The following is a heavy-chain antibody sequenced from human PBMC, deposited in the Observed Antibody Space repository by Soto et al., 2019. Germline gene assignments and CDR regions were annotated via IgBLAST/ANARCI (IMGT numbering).Heavy chain of an antibody. CDR3: ARAMSSGSYFDY. D-gene: IGHD1-26*01. J-gene: IGHJ4*02. Sequence: PGGSLRLSCAASGFTFSSYWMHWVRQVSGKGLVWVSRVYSDGSSTSYADSVKGRFTISRDNAKNTLYLQMNSLRAEDTAVYYCARAMSSGSYFDYWGQGTLGTVSS. CDR2: VYSDGSST. V-gene: IGHV3-74*01. CDR1: GFTFSSYW.